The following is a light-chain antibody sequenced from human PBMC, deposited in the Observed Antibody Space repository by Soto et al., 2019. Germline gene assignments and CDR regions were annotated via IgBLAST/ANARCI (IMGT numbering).Light chain of an antibody. CDR1: QSVSNNY. Sequence: EIVLTQSPGTLSLYPWEIATLSCRASQSVSNNYLAWYQQKPGQAPRLLIYGASNRATGIPDRFSGSGSGTDFTLTISRLEPEDFAVYYCQQYGGSGTFGQGTKVDI. CDR3: QQYGGSGT. V-gene: IGKV3-20*01. CDR2: GAS. J-gene: IGKJ1*01.